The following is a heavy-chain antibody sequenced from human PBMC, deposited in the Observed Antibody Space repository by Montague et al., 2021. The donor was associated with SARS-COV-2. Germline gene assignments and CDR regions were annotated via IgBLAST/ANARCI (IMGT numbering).Heavy chain of an antibody. CDR1: GGSLKGDYYH. J-gene: IGHJ6*02. D-gene: IGHD1-26*01. CDR2: ICYSGSV. V-gene: IGHV4-61*01. CDR3: ARDAVGGLDV. Sequence: SETLSLTCTVSGGSLKGDYYHWTWIRQRPGKGLEWIGYICYSGSVKYNPSLRSRLTMSVDTPKNQFSLNLSSVTAADTALYFCARDAVGGLDVWGQGTTVTVSS.